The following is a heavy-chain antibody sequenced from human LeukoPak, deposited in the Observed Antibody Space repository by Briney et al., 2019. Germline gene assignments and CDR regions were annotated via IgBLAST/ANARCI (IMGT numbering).Heavy chain of an antibody. CDR1: GYTFTSYG. Sequence: ASVKVSCKASGYTFTSYGTSWVRQAPGQGLEWMGWISAYNGNTNYAQKLQGRVTMTTDTSTSTAYMELRSLRSDDTAVYYCARVGEVLWGRGTRSSYYYYMDVWGKGTTVTVSS. J-gene: IGHJ6*03. D-gene: IGHD1-26*01. V-gene: IGHV1-18*01. CDR3: ARVGEVLWGRGTRSSYYYYMDV. CDR2: ISAYNGNT.